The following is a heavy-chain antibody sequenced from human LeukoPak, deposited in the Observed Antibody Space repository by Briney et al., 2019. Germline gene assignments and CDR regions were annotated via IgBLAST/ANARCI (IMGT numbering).Heavy chain of an antibody. D-gene: IGHD6-6*01. J-gene: IGHJ4*02. CDR3: ARALSIAVYSNLALY. CDR2: ISYVGSNK. Sequence: QAGGSLRLSCAASGFTFSSYAMHWVRQAPGKGLEWVAVISYVGSNKYYADSVKGRFTISRDNSKNTLYLQMNSLRAEDTAVYYCARALSIAVYSNLALYWGQGTLVTVSS. CDR1: GFTFSSYA. V-gene: IGHV3-30-3*01.